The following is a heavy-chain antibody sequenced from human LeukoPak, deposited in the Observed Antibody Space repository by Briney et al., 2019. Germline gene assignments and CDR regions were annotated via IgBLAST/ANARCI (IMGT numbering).Heavy chain of an antibody. CDR1: GGSLSRYC. Sequence: SETLSYTCGVSGGSLSRYCWSWIRQPPGRGLEWIGEINTGGSTNYNPSLKSRVTISVDTSKNQFSLNLDSVTAADTAVYYCARDDLVSTSTGGFDVWGQGILVTVSS. CDR3: ARDDLVSTSTGGFDV. CDR2: INTGGST. J-gene: IGHJ4*02. D-gene: IGHD2-8*02. V-gene: IGHV4-34*01.